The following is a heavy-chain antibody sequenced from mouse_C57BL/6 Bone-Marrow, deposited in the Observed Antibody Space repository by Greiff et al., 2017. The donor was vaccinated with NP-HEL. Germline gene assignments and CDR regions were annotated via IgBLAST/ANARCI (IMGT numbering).Heavy chain of an antibody. V-gene: IGHV1-61*01. D-gene: IGHD4-1*01. J-gene: IGHJ2*01. CDR1: GYTFTSYW. Sequence: QVQLKQPGAELVRPGSSVKLSCKASGYTFTSYWMDWVKQRPGQGLEWIGNIYPSDSETHYNQKFKDKATLTVDKSSSTAYMQLSSLTSEDSAVYYCARDSGRGYFDYWGQGTTLTVSS. CDR3: ARDSGRGYFDY. CDR2: IYPSDSET.